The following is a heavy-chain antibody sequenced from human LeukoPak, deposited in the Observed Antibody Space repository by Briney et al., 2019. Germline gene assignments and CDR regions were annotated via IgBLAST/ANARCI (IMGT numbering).Heavy chain of an antibody. CDR1: GFSFDDYG. CDR2: IKWNGGST. Sequence: GGSLRLSCATSGFSFDDYGMSWVRQAPGKGLEWVSGIKWNGGSTGYADSVKGRFTISRDNAKNSLFLQMNSLRAEDTALYYCARAPGVNYYYYMDVWGKGTTVTVSS. CDR3: ARAPGVNYYYYMDV. D-gene: IGHD2-8*01. V-gene: IGHV3-20*04. J-gene: IGHJ6*03.